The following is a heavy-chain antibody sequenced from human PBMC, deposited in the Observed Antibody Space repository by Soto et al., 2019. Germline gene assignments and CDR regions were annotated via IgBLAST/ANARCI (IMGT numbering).Heavy chain of an antibody. CDR1: GFTFSSYS. J-gene: IGHJ3*02. Sequence: EVQLVESEGGLVKPGGSLRLSCAASGFTFSSYSMNWVRQAPGKGLEWVSSISSSSSYIYYADSVKGRFTISRDNAKNSLYLQMNSLRAEDTAVYYCASEDYGDAGGTRGAFDIWGQGTMVTVSS. D-gene: IGHD4-17*01. V-gene: IGHV3-21*01. CDR3: ASEDYGDAGGTRGAFDI. CDR2: ISSSSSYI.